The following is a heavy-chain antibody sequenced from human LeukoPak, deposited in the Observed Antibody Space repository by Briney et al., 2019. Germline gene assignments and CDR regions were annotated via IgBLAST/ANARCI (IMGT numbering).Heavy chain of an antibody. CDR2: IHYSGSI. J-gene: IGHJ6*03. CDR3: ARTTEGYCSSTRCYGFDYYYYMDV. Sequence: SATLSLTCTVSGGSISSYYWSWIRQPPGKRLEWIGYIHYSGSINYNPSLRGRVTISLDMSKNQFSLKLSSVTAADTAVYYCARTTEGYCSSTRCYGFDYYYYMDVWGKGTTVTISS. CDR1: GGSISSYY. D-gene: IGHD2-2*01. V-gene: IGHV4-59*01.